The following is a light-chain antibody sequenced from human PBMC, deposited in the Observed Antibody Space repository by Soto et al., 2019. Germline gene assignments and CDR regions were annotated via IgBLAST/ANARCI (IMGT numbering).Light chain of an antibody. V-gene: IGLV2-11*02. Sequence: QSVLTQPRSVSGSPGQSVTISCTGTSSDVGGRDYVSWYQQKPGKAPKLMISDVYNRPSGVPDRFSGSKSGNTASLTVSGLQAEDEADYYCSSFAGSNNFPYVFGTGTKVTVL. CDR2: DVY. CDR1: SSDVGGRDY. J-gene: IGLJ1*01. CDR3: SSFAGSNNFPYV.